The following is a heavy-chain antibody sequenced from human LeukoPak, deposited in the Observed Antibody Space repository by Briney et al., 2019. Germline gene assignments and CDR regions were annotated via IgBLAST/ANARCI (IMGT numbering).Heavy chain of an antibody. J-gene: IGHJ3*02. CDR2: INHSGST. CDR3: ARVHLGIVGAGPAFDI. CDR1: GGSFSGYY. V-gene: IGHV4-34*01. Sequence: SETLSLTCAVYGGSFSGYYWSWIRQPPGKGLEWIGEINHSGSTNYNPSLKSRVTISVDTSKNQFSLKLSSVTAADTAVYYCARVHLGIVGAGPAFDIWGQGTMVTVSS. D-gene: IGHD1-26*01.